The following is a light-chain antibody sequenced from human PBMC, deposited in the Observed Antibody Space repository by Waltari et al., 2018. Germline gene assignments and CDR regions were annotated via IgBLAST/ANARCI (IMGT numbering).Light chain of an antibody. Sequence: DIQMTQSPSTLSASVGDRVTITCRASQSISSRLAWYQQKPGKAPKLLIYTASTLQSGVPSRFSGSGSGTEFTLTISSLQPDDFATYYCQQYSTYSPFTFGQGTKLDIK. J-gene: IGKJ2*01. CDR3: QQYSTYSPFT. CDR1: QSISSR. V-gene: IGKV1-5*03. CDR2: TAS.